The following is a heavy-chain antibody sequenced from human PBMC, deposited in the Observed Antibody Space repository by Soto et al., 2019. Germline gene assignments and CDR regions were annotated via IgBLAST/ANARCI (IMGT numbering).Heavy chain of an antibody. J-gene: IGHJ4*03. Sequence: GGSLRLSCAASGITFSSYAMSWFRQAPGKWLEGVSSINERGDDTYYADSVKGRVTSSRDNSMKTLYLERNSLRAEDTALYYWAKKEEDDYVWQKSPCDWGQGTLVTVSS. CDR1: GITFSSYA. D-gene: IGHD3-16*01. CDR3: AKKEEDDYVWQKSPCD. CDR2: INERGDDT. V-gene: IGHV3-23*01.